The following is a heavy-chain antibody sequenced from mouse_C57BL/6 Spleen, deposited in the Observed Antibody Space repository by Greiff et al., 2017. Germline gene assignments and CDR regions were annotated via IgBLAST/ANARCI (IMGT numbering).Heavy chain of an antibody. CDR2: IDPNSGGT. J-gene: IGHJ4*01. CDR3: AREKVSTMVTTEAMDY. Sequence: VQLQQPGAELVKPGASVKLSCKASGYTFTSYWMHWVKQRPGRGLEWIGRIDPNSGGTKYNEKFKSKATLTVDKPASTAYMQLSSLTSEDSAVYCCAREKVSTMVTTEAMDYWGQGTSVTVSS. V-gene: IGHV1-72*01. D-gene: IGHD2-2*01. CDR1: GYTFTSYW.